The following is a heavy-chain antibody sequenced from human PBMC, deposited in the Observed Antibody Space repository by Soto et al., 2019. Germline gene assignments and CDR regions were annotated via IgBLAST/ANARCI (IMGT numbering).Heavy chain of an antibody. CDR1: GDSINSGDYY. Sequence: QVQLQESGPRLVKPLQTLSLTCTVSGDSINSGDYYWSWIRQPPGRGLEWVGYSFYSGITDYNPSLKSRMTISMDTYKNQFSLRLNSVTAADTAVYFCARWSGVGVAGMDVWGQGTTVSVSS. CDR2: SFYSGIT. CDR3: ARWSGVGVAGMDV. V-gene: IGHV4-30-4*01. J-gene: IGHJ6*02. D-gene: IGHD3-10*01.